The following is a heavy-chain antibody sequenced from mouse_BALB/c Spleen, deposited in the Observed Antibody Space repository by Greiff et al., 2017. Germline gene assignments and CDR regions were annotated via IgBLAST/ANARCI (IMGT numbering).Heavy chain of an antibody. CDR3: ARKREIGYGAMDY. Sequence: VQLQQSGAELARPGASVKMSCKASGYTFTSYTMHWVKQRPGQGLEWIGYINPSSGYTNYNQKFKDKATLTADKSSSTAYMQLSSLTSEDSAVYYCARKREIGYGAMDYWGQGTSVTVSS. J-gene: IGHJ4*01. CDR1: GYTFTSYT. V-gene: IGHV1-4*01. D-gene: IGHD2-14*01. CDR2: INPSSGYT.